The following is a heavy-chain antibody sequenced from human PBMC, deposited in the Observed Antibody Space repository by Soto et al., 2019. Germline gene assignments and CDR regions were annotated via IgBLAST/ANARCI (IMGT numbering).Heavy chain of an antibody. J-gene: IGHJ4*02. V-gene: IGHV4-4*07. CDR3: ARDVDGYRQFDD. D-gene: IGHD5-12*01. CDR2: IYTSGST. Sequence: PSETLSLTCTVSGGSISSYYWSWIRQPAGKGLDEIGLIYTSGSTNYNPSLKSRVTMPVDRSKDQFSLKPTPVPAXETALCYWARDVDGYRQFDDLGQATLINVSS. CDR1: GGSISSYY.